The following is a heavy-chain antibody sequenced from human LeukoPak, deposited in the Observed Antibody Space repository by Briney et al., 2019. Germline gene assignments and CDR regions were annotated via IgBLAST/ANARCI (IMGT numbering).Heavy chain of an antibody. J-gene: IGHJ2*01. V-gene: IGHV3-23*01. CDR2: ISGSGGST. CDR1: GFTFSSYA. D-gene: IGHD6-19*01. CDR3: AKDDRIAVAGKDWYFDL. Sequence: PGGSLRLSCAASGFTFSSYAMSWVRQAPGKGLEWVSAISGSGGSTYYADSVKGRFTISRDNSKNTLYLQMNSLRAEDTAVYYCAKDDRIAVAGKDWYFDLWGRGTLVTVSS.